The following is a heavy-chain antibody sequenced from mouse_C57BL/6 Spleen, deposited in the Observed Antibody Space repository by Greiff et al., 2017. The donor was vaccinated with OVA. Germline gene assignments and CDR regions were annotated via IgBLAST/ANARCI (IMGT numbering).Heavy chain of an antibody. CDR2: IDPETGGT. D-gene: IGHD5-2*01. CDR3: TRDEYAYTYAMDY. J-gene: IGHJ4*01. CDR1: GYTFTDYE. V-gene: IGHV1-15*01. Sequence: QVQLQQSGAELVRPGASVTLSCKASGYTFTDYEMHWVKQTPVHGLEWIGAIDPETGGTAYNQKFKGKAILTADKSSSTAYMELRSLTSEDSAVYYCTRDEYAYTYAMDYWGQGTSVTVSS.